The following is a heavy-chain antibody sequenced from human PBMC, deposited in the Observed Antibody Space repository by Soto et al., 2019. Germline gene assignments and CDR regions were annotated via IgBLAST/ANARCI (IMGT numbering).Heavy chain of an antibody. Sequence: QVQLVESGGGVVQPGQSLRLSCAASGFTVSNYGMHWVRQAPGKGLEWVAVIWKDGNNKYYRDPVKGRFTISRDNSKNTLELQMSSLRGEDTAVYYCARGDAWTDEAFDSWGQGTMVTVSS. V-gene: IGHV3-33*01. CDR2: IWKDGNNK. D-gene: IGHD5-12*01. J-gene: IGHJ3*02. CDR1: GFTVSNYG. CDR3: ARGDAWTDEAFDS.